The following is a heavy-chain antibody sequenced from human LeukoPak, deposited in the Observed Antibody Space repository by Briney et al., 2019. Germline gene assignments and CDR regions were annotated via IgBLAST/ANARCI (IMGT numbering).Heavy chain of an antibody. CDR2: IYYSGST. Sequence: SETLSLTCTVSGGSIKSHYWSWIRQPPGKGLEWVGHIYYSGSTNYNPSLKSRVTISVDTSKNQFSLKLNSVTAADTAVYYCATIPGYYDSRGYSPFDYWGQGALVTVSS. CDR3: ATIPGYYDSRGYSPFDY. D-gene: IGHD3-22*01. CDR1: GGSIKSHY. J-gene: IGHJ4*02. V-gene: IGHV4-59*11.